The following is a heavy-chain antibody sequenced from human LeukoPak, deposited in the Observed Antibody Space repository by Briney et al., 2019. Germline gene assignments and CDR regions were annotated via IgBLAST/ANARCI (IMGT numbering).Heavy chain of an antibody. CDR1: GFTFSSYS. Sequence: PGGSLRLSCAASGFTFSSYSMNWVRQAPGKGLEWVSSISSGSIYIYYADSVKGRFTISRDNAKNSVYLQMNSLRAEDTAIYYCARADSSAARLSRSSIFNYYYYMDVWGKGTTVTVSS. D-gene: IGHD6-6*01. CDR3: ARADSSAARLSRSSIFNYYYYMDV. CDR2: ISSGSIYI. J-gene: IGHJ6*03. V-gene: IGHV3-21*01.